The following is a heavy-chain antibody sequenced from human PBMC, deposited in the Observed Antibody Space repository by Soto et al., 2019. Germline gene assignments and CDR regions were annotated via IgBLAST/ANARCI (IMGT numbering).Heavy chain of an antibody. J-gene: IGHJ4*02. D-gene: IGHD5-12*01. CDR2: IIPIFGTA. Sequence: QVQLVQSGAEVKKPGSSVKVSCKASGGTFSSYAISWVRQAPGQGLEWMGGIIPIFGTANYAQKFQGRVTITADESTSTAYMGLSSLRSEDTAVYYCARSPTGVDIVATLFDYWGQGTLVTVSS. V-gene: IGHV1-69*01. CDR1: GGTFSSYA. CDR3: ARSPTGVDIVATLFDY.